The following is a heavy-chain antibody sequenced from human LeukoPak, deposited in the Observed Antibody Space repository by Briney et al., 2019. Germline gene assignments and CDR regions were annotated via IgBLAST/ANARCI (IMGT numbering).Heavy chain of an antibody. J-gene: IGHJ4*02. D-gene: IGHD2-2*01. Sequence: GGSLRLSCAASGFTFSSYGMHWVRQAPGKGLEWVAVISYDGSNKYYADSVKGRFTISRDNSKNTLYLQMNSLRAEDTAVYYCARDPPYCSSTSCRLDYWGQGTLVTVSS. CDR1: GFTFSSYG. CDR3: ARDPPYCSSTSCRLDY. CDR2: ISYDGSNK. V-gene: IGHV3-30*19.